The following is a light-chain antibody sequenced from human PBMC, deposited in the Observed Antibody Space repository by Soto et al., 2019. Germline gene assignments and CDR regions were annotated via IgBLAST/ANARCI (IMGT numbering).Light chain of an antibody. J-gene: IGKJ4*01. Sequence: EVVLTQSPGTLSLSPGERATLSCRTSQAVSSILLAWYQQKTGQAPRLLISGASSRCTVIPDSFSGSGSGKYFPLTVSRLAHEDFTVYYCQRHGTSPTFGGGTKVEIK. CDR2: GAS. CDR3: QRHGTSPT. V-gene: IGKV3-20*01. CDR1: QAVSSIL.